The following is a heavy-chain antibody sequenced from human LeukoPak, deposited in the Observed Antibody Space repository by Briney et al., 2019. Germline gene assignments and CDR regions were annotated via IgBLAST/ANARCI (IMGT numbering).Heavy chain of an antibody. D-gene: IGHD1-14*01. Sequence: SETLSLTCTVSGGSISSYYWSWIRQPPGKGLEWIGYIYYSGSTNYNPSLKSRVTISVDTSKNQFSLKLSSVTAADTAVYYCARGVPHPGPHISFDYWGQGTLVTVSS. CDR2: IYYSGST. CDR3: ARGVPHPGPHISFDY. CDR1: GGSISSYY. V-gene: IGHV4-59*01. J-gene: IGHJ4*02.